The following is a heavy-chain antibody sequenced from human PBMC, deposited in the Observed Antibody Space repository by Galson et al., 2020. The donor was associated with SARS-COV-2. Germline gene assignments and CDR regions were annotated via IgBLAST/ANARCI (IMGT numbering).Heavy chain of an antibody. J-gene: IGHJ4*02. D-gene: IGHD6-19*01. CDR1: GTSFSNYA. CDR3: ARDSGWLSVN. Sequence: GESLKISCVVSGTSFSNYAMSWVRQAPGKGPEWVSGISSNGGDTFYVGSVKGRFTISRDNSKDTVYLQMNSLRAEDTAVYYCARDSGWLSVNWVQGTLVTVSS. CDR2: ISSNGGDT. V-gene: IGHV3-23*01.